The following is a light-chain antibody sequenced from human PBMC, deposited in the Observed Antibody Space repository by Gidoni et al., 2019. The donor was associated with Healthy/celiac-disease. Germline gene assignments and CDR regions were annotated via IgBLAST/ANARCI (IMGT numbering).Light chain of an antibody. CDR1: QSISSY. Sequence: DIQLTQSPSSLSSSVGDRVTITCRASQSISSYLNWYQQKPGKAPKLLIYAASSLQSGVPSRFSGSGSGTDFTVTISSLQPEDFATYYCQQSYSTVALTFGGXTKVEIK. V-gene: IGKV1-39*01. CDR3: QQSYSTVALT. J-gene: IGKJ4*01. CDR2: AAS.